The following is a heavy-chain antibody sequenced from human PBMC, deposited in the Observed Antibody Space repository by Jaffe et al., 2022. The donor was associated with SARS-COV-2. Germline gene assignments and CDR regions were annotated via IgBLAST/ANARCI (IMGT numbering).Heavy chain of an antibody. D-gene: IGHD6-13*01. J-gene: IGHJ3*02. V-gene: IGHV3-49*03. CDR2: IRSKAYGGTT. CDR1: GFTFGDYA. CDR3: ARGSGGSWGDAFDI. Sequence: EVQLVESGGGSVQPGRSLRLSCTASGFTFGDYAMNWFRQAPGKGLEWVGFIRSKAYGGTTDYAATVKGRFAISRDDSKSIAYLQLNSLKAGDTAVYYCARGSGGSWGDAFDIWGQGTMVTVSS.